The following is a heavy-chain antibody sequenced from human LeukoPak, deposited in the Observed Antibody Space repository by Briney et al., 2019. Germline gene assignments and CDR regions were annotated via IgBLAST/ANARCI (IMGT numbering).Heavy chain of an antibody. V-gene: IGHV3-74*01. Sequence: GGSLRLSCAASGFTFSSYWMHWVRQAPGKGLVWVSRINSDGSSTSYADSVKGRFTISRDNAKNTLYLQMNSLRAEDTAVYYCAREERIRGVTSNWFDPWGQGTLVTVSS. J-gene: IGHJ5*02. D-gene: IGHD3-10*01. CDR3: AREERIRGVTSNWFDP. CDR2: INSDGSST. CDR1: GFTFSSYW.